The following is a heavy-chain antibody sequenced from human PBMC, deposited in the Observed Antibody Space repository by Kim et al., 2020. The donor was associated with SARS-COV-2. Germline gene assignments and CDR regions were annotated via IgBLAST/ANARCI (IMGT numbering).Heavy chain of an antibody. V-gene: IGHV1-18*01. CDR3: ARDTAARHAEVDY. Sequence: AQKLQGRVTMTTDTSTSTAYMELRSLRSDDTAVYYCARDTAARHAEVDYWGQGTLVTVSS. J-gene: IGHJ4*02. D-gene: IGHD6-6*01.